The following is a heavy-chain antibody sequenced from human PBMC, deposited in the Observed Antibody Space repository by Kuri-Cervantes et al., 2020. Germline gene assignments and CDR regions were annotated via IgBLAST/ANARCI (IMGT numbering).Heavy chain of an antibody. CDR1: GYTFTGYY. V-gene: IGHV1-46*01. Sequence: ASVKVSCKASGYTFTGYYMHWVRQAPGQGLEWMGIINPSGGSPSYAHKFQGRVTMTSDTSTSAVYLELSSLRSEDTAVYYCARAPRSPAAAADFDYWGQGTLVTVSS. CDR3: ARAPRSPAAAADFDY. CDR2: INPSGGSP. J-gene: IGHJ4*02. D-gene: IGHD6-13*01.